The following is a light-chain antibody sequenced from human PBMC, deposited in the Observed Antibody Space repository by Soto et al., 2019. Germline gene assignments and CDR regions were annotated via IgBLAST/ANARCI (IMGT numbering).Light chain of an antibody. CDR3: QQYSDWPPEYT. CDR2: GVS. CDR1: QSVGSN. Sequence: EIVLTQSPATLSVSLGEGATLSCRASQSVGSNLAWYQQKPGQAPRLLIFGVSTRANGVPARFSGSGSGTDFSLTIRSLESEDFAVYYCQQYSDWPPEYTFGHGTKLDIK. J-gene: IGKJ2*01. V-gene: IGKV3-15*01.